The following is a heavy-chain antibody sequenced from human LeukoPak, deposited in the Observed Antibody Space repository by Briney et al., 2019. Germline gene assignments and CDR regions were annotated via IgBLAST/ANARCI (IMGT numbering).Heavy chain of an antibody. CDR2: IYPGDSDT. Sequence: GESLKISSKGSGYSFTSYWIGWVRQMPGKRLEWMGIIYPGDSDTRYSPSFQGQVTISADKSITTAYLQWSSLKASDTAMYYCARRRGYSYGYGGDAFDIWGQGTMVTVSS. D-gene: IGHD5-18*01. CDR1: GYSFTSYW. CDR3: ARRRGYSYGYGGDAFDI. V-gene: IGHV5-51*01. J-gene: IGHJ3*02.